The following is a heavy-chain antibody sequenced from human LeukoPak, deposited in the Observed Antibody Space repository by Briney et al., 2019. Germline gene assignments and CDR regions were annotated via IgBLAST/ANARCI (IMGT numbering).Heavy chain of an antibody. CDR1: GGSISSSSYY. D-gene: IGHD1-26*01. CDR2: IYYSGST. CDR3: ARDGVRLVGAWDYFDY. V-gene: IGHV4-39*07. J-gene: IGHJ4*02. Sequence: SETLSLTCTVSGGSISSSSYYWGWIRQPPGKGLERIGSIYYSGSTYYNPSLKSRVTISVDTSKNQFSLKLTSVTAADTAMYYCARDGVRLVGAWDYFDYWGQGTLVTVSS.